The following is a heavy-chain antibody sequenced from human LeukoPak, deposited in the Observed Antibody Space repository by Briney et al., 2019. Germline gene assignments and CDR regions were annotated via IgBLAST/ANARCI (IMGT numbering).Heavy chain of an antibody. J-gene: IGHJ6*03. V-gene: IGHV7-4-1*02. CDR3: AREGGVYDSSGYSDYYYYYYYMDV. Sequence: GTSVKVSCKASGYTFTSYGISWVRQAPGQGLEWMGWINTNTGNPTYAQGFTGRFVFSLDTSVSTAYLQISSLKAEDTAVYYCAREGGVYDSSGYSDYYYYYYYMDVWGKGTTVTVSS. CDR1: GYTFTSYG. CDR2: INTNTGNP. D-gene: IGHD3-22*01.